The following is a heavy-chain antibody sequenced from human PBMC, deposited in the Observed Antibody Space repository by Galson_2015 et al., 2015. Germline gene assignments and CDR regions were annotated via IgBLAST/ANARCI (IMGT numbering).Heavy chain of an antibody. CDR3: ARDTGTSVNYNYFDY. CDR2: IKQDGTEM. J-gene: IGHJ4*02. D-gene: IGHD1-7*01. Sequence: SLRLSCAASGFMFSTHWMSWVRQAPGKGLEWVAHIKQDGTEMYYEDFVKGRFTISRDNARNSLFLQMNSLRAEDTAVYYCARDTGTSVNYNYFDYWGQGTLVAVST. CDR1: GFMFSTHW. V-gene: IGHV3-7*01.